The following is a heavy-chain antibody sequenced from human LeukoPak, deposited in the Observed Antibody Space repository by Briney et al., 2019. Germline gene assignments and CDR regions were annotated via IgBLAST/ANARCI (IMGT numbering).Heavy chain of an antibody. Sequence: ASVKVSCKASGYTFTGYYMHWVRQAPGQGLEWMGWINPNSGGTNYAQKFQGRVTMTRDTSISTAYMELSRLRSDDTAVYYCARVRGEYQLLWGESYFDYWGQGTLVTVSS. D-gene: IGHD2-2*01. CDR3: ARVRGEYQLLWGESYFDY. CDR2: INPNSGGT. V-gene: IGHV1-2*02. CDR1: GYTFTGYY. J-gene: IGHJ4*02.